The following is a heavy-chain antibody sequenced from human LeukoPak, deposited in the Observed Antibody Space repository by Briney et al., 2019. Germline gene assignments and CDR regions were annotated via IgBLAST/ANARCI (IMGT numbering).Heavy chain of an antibody. D-gene: IGHD3-10*02. CDR1: GFMFGRFA. J-gene: IGHJ4*02. V-gene: IGHV3-23*01. CDR2: ISATGGTT. Sequence: GGSLRLSCAASGFMFGRFAMSWVRQAPGKGLEWVAAISATGGTTYYADSVRGRFTVSRDNSKNTLYLQMNSLRAEDTAVYYCAKVMVGVFGEKNGDYFDYWGQGTLVTVSS. CDR3: AKVMVGVFGEKNGDYFDY.